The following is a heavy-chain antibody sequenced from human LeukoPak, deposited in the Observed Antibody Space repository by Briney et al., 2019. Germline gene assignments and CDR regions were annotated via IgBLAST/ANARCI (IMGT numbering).Heavy chain of an antibody. D-gene: IGHD1-14*01. V-gene: IGHV3-74*01. CDR1: GFTFSSYW. CDR2: INSDGSST. CDR3: ARAEVNQNGMDV. Sequence: PGGSLRLSCSASGFTFSSYWMHWVRQAPGKGLVWVSRINSDGSSTSYADSVKGRFTISRDNAKNTLYLQMNSLRAEDTAVYHCARAEVNQNGMDVWGEGTTVTVPS. J-gene: IGHJ6*04.